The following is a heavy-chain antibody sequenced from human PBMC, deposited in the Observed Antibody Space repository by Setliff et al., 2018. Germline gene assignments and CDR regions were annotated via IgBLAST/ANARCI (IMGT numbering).Heavy chain of an antibody. CDR1: GFVFGTYG. CDR3: AKVKKPLIRGSGFDY. D-gene: IGHD2-8*01. CDR2: VRFDGSYK. J-gene: IGHJ4*02. V-gene: IGHV3-30*02. Sequence: GGSLRLSCAASGFVFGTYGMHWVRQAPGKGLDWVASVRFDGSYKVYADFVKGRFTISRDNSENTLFLQMTSLRPEDTGIYYCAKVKKPLIRGSGFDYWGRGTLVTVSS.